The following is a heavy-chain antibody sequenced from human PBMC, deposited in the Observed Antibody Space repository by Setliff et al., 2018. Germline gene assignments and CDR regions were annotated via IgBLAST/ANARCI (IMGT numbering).Heavy chain of an antibody. Sequence: GGSLRLSCGASGFTRGTIPMNWVRQAPGKGLEWVSGINVSGSRTYYADSVKGRFTIFRDNSRNTVFLQMNNLRAEDTAIYYCAKVANPNWSYGDLDFWGQGTLVTVSS. CDR3: AKVANPNWSYGDLDF. J-gene: IGHJ4*02. CDR1: GFTRGTIP. D-gene: IGHD4-17*01. V-gene: IGHV3-23*01. CDR2: INVSGSRT.